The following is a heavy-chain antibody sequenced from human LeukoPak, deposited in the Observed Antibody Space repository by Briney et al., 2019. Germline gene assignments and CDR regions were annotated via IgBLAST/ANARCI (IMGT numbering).Heavy chain of an antibody. CDR3: ASSGTLAPPAY. Sequence: SETLSLTCPVHARSISSSYWSSIRQPAGKGLEWIGRIYTSGSTNYNPSLKSRVTMSVDTSKNQFSLKLSSVTAADTAVYYCASSGTLAPPAYWGQGTLVTVSS. V-gene: IGHV4-4*07. CDR2: IYTSGST. D-gene: IGHD1-1*01. J-gene: IGHJ4*02. CDR1: ARSISSSY.